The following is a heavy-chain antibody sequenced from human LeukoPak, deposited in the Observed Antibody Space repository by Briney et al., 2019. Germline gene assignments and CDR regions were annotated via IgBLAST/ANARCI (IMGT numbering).Heavy chain of an antibody. D-gene: IGHD3-10*01. Sequence: PGGPLRLSCAASGFTFSSYEMNWVRQAPGKGLEWVAYISTSGSTIYYADSVKGRFTISRDNSKNTLYLQMNSLRAEDTAVYYCAKDTTGSYSAFDIWGQGTMVTVSS. CDR3: AKDTTGSYSAFDI. J-gene: IGHJ3*02. CDR1: GFTFSSYE. CDR2: ISTSGSTI. V-gene: IGHV3-48*03.